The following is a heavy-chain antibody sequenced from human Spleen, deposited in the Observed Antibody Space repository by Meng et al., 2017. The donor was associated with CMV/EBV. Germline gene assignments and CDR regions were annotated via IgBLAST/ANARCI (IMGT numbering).Heavy chain of an antibody. Sequence: SETLSLTCTVSGGSVSNSDFYWSWIRQHPGKGLEWIGYVYSSGGTYYNPSLESRVTISVDTSKNQFSLHLNSVTVADTAVYYCAKSLVHDIIVVTWFDPWGPGTLVTVSS. CDR2: VYSSGGT. J-gene: IGHJ5*02. CDR3: AKSLVHDIIVVTWFDP. D-gene: IGHD2-2*01. V-gene: IGHV4-31*03. CDR1: GGSVSNSDFY.